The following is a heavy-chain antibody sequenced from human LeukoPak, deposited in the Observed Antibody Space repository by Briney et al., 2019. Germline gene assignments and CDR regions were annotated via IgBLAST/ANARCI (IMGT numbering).Heavy chain of an antibody. D-gene: IGHD3-10*01. CDR1: GFTFSSYS. V-gene: IGHV3-21*01. CDR3: ARDGVYVSGSSYHPLDFDY. J-gene: IGHJ4*02. Sequence: PGGSLRLSCAASGFTFSSYSMNWVRQAPGKGLEWVSSISSSSYIYYADSVKGRFTISRDNAKNSLYLQMNSLRAEDTAVYYCARDGVYVSGSSYHPLDFDYWGQGTLVTASS. CDR2: ISSSSYI.